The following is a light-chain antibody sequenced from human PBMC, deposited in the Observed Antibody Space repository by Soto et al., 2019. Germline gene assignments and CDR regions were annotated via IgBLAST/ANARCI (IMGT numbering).Light chain of an antibody. J-gene: IGKJ4*01. V-gene: IGKV1-39*01. CDR2: AAS. CDR3: QQSYSTPLT. Sequence: DIQMTQSPSSLSASVGDRVTITCRASQSISSYLNWYQQKPGKAPKLLICAASSLQSGVPSRFSGSGSVTDFTLTISSLQPEDFATYYCQQSYSTPLTFGGGIKV. CDR1: QSISSY.